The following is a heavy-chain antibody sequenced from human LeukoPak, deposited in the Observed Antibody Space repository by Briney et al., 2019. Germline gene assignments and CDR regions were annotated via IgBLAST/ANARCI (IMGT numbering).Heavy chain of an antibody. D-gene: IGHD7-27*01. CDR2: TYTDTSA. Sequence: GGSLRLSCAASGFTVSSNYMSWVRQAPGKGLEWVSLTYTDTSAYYADSVKGRFTISRDNSKNTLNLQMNSLRVEDTAVYYCARESWGPVGPWGQGTLVTVSS. V-gene: IGHV3-53*05. J-gene: IGHJ5*02. CDR3: ARESWGPVGP. CDR1: GFTVSSNY.